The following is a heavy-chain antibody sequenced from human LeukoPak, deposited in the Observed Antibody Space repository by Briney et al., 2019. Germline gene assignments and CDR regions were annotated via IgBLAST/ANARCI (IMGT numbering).Heavy chain of an antibody. CDR3: ARAPKYYYDSSGYSYYYFDY. D-gene: IGHD3-22*01. Sequence: PSQTLSLTCTVSGGSISSGSYYWSWIRQPAGKGLEWIGRIYTSGSTNHNPSLKSRVTISVDTSKNQFSLKLSSVTAADTAVYYCARAPKYYYDSSGYSYYYFDYWGQGTLVTVSS. CDR1: GGSISSGSYY. J-gene: IGHJ4*02. V-gene: IGHV4-61*02. CDR2: IYTSGST.